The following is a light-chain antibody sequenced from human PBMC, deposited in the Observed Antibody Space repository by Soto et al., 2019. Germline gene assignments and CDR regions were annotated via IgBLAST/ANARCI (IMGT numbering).Light chain of an antibody. J-gene: IGKJ1*01. Sequence: EIFLTQSPGTLSLSRGERATLSCXASQSVSNNYLAWYQQKPGQAPRLLIYGASNRATGIPDRFSGSGSGTDFTLTISRLEPEDFAVYYCQQYGSSGTFGQGTKVDIK. CDR3: QQYGSSGT. CDR1: QSVSNNY. CDR2: GAS. V-gene: IGKV3-20*01.